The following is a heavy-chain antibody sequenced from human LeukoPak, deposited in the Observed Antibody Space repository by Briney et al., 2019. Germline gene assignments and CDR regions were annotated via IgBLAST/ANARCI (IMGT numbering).Heavy chain of an antibody. CDR3: ARGVPAALNSYNWFDP. CDR1: GGSISSGGYS. J-gene: IGHJ5*02. V-gene: IGHV4-30-2*01. Sequence: SQTLSLTCAVSGGSISSGGYSWGWIRQPPGKGLEWIGDIYHSGSTYYNPSLKSRVTISVDRSKNQFSLKLSSVTAADTAVYYCARGVPAALNSYNWFDPWGQGTLVTVSS. D-gene: IGHD2-2*01. CDR2: IYHSGST.